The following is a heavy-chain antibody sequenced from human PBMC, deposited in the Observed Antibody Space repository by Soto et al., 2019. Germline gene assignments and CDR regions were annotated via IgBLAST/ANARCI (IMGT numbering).Heavy chain of an antibody. CDR3: ARVTPVPAATLPYYYYYYGMDV. V-gene: IGHV1-3*01. CDR1: GYTFTSYS. J-gene: IGHJ6*02. Sequence: ASVNVSCKASGYTFTSYSIHWVRQAPGQRLECMGWINAGNGNTKCSQKFQGRVTITRDTSASTAYMELSSLRSEDTAVYYCARVTPVPAATLPYYYYYYGMDVWGQGTTVTVSS. D-gene: IGHD2-2*01. CDR2: INAGNGNT.